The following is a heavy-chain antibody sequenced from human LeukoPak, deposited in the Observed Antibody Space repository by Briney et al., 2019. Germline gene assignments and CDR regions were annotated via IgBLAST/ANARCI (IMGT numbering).Heavy chain of an antibody. V-gene: IGHV3-15*01. CDR2: IKSKTDGGTT. CDR1: GFTFSNAW. Sequence: PGGSLRLSCAASGFTFSNAWMSWVRQAPGKGLEWVGRIKSKTDGGTTDYAAPVKGRFTVSRDDSKNTLYLQMNSLTTEDTAVYYCATDRRMAAAGSIDLWGQGTLVTVSS. J-gene: IGHJ5*02. D-gene: IGHD6-13*01. CDR3: ATDRRMAAAGSIDL.